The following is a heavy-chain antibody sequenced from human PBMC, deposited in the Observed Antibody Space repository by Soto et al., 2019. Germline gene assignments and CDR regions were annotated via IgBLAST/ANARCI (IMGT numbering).Heavy chain of an antibody. Sequence: QLQLRESGPGPVKPSETLSLTCTVSGGSISSSSYYWAWNRQSPGKGLEWIGSVYYNGFTYYNPSLKSRVTISVDTSKNQFSLKLTSVTAADTAVYYCARMGDFWSGPGELDPWGQGTLVTVSS. CDR3: ARMGDFWSGPGELDP. D-gene: IGHD3-3*01. J-gene: IGHJ5*02. CDR2: VYYNGFT. V-gene: IGHV4-39*01. CDR1: GGSISSSSYY.